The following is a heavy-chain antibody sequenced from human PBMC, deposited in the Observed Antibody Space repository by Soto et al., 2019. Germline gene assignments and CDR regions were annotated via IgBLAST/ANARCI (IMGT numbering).Heavy chain of an antibody. V-gene: IGHV3-23*01. CDR2: ISGSGGST. Sequence: EVQLLESGGGLVQPGGSLRLSCAASGFTFSSYAMTWVRQAPGKGLEWVSAISGSGGSTYYADSVKGRFTISRDNSKNTLYLQMNSIRAEDTAVYYCAKDPTSITMVRGVISWFDPWGQGTLVTVSS. J-gene: IGHJ5*02. CDR3: AKDPTSITMVRGVISWFDP. CDR1: GFTFSSYA. D-gene: IGHD3-10*01.